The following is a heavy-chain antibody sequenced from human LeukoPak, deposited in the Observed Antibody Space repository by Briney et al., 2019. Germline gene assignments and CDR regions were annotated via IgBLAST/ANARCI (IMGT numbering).Heavy chain of an antibody. CDR3: AKTELRFLEWLHFDY. CDR2: IKQDGSEK. Sequence: GGSLRLSCAASGFTFSDYWMNWVRQAPGKGLEWVANIKQDGSEKYYMDSVKGRFTISRDNAKKSLYLQMDSLRAEDTAVYYCAKTELRFLEWLHFDYWGQGALVTVSS. D-gene: IGHD3-3*01. CDR1: GFTFSDYW. V-gene: IGHV3-7*01. J-gene: IGHJ4*02.